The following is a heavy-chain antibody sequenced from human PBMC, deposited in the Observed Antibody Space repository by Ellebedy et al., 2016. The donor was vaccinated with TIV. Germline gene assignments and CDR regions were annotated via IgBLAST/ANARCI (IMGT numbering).Heavy chain of an antibody. V-gene: IGHV4-59*01. CDR1: GGSISSYY. J-gene: IGHJ3*02. CDR3: ARVVWQLPVSYAFDI. D-gene: IGHD2-15*01. Sequence: MPSETLSLTCTVSGGSISSYYWSWIRQPPGKGLEWIGYISYSGSTNYNPSLKSRVTISVDTSKNQFSLKLRSVTAADTAVYYCARVVWQLPVSYAFDIWGQGTVVTVSS. CDR2: ISYSGST.